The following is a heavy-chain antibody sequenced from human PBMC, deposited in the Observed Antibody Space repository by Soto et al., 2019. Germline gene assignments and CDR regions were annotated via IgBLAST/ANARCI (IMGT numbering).Heavy chain of an antibody. CDR1: GYTLTELS. CDR3: ATTYYDFWSGSFDY. J-gene: IGHJ4*02. Sequence: ASVKVSCKVSGYTLTELSMQWVRQAPGKGLEWMGGFDPEDGETIYAQKFQGRVTMTEDTSTDTAYMELSSLRSEDTAVYYCATTYYDFWSGSFDYWGQGTLVTVSS. D-gene: IGHD3-3*01. V-gene: IGHV1-24*01. CDR2: FDPEDGET.